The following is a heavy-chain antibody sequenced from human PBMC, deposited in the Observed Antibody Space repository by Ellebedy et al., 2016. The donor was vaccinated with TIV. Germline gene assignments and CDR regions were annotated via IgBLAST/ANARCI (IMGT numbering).Heavy chain of an antibody. D-gene: IGHD3-16*01. V-gene: IGHV1-69*04. CDR1: GYTFSSYA. J-gene: IGHJ4*02. CDR3: ERDNRPVYYELRLGEPFFDY. CDR2: IIPILGIA. Sequence: ASVKVSCKASGYTFSSYAISWVRQAPGQGLEWMGRIIPILGIANYAQKFQGRVTMTTDTSTSTAYMELRSLRSDDTAVYYCERDNRPVYYELRLGEPFFDYWGQGTLVTVSS.